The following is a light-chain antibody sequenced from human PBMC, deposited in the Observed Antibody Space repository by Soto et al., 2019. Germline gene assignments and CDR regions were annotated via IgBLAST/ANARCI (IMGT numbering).Light chain of an antibody. CDR1: QDINKY. CDR2: DAS. CDR3: QQYDNFPLT. Sequence: DIQMTQSPSSLSASVGDRVTITCQARQDINKYLNWYQQKPGKAPKLLIFDASKLETGVPSRFSGSGSGTDFTFTISSLQPEDIATYYCQQYDNFPLTFGGGTKVEIK. V-gene: IGKV1-33*01. J-gene: IGKJ4*01.